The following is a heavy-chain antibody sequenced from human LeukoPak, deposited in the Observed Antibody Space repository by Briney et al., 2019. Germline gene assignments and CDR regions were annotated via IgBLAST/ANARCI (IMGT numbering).Heavy chain of an antibody. CDR2: INHRGSA. J-gene: IGHJ4*02. V-gene: IGHV4-34*01. CDR3: AKSDHTKTYYFDY. D-gene: IGHD1-14*01. Sequence: SETLSLTCAVYGGSFSGYYWSWIRQPPGKGLECIGEINHRGSANYNPSLKSRVTISVDTSNNQFSLKLSSVTAADTAMYHCAKSDHTKTYYFDYWGQGALVTVSS. CDR1: GGSFSGYY.